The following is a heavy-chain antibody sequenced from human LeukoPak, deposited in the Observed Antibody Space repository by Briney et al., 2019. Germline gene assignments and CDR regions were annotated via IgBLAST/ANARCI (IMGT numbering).Heavy chain of an antibody. CDR2: IATSGSAI. CDR1: GFTFSTSE. V-gene: IGHV3-48*03. CDR3: ARRSGFDY. Sequence: GGALRLSCAASGFTFSTSEMNWVRQAPGKGLEWVACIATSGSAIYYADSVKGGFTISRDNTKNSLYLQMSSVRAEDTAVYHCARRSGFDYWGQGTLVTVSS. D-gene: IGHD6-25*01. J-gene: IGHJ4*02.